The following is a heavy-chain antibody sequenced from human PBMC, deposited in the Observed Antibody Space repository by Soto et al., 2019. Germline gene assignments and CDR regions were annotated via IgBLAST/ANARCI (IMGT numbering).Heavy chain of an antibody. J-gene: IGHJ4*02. CDR1: GFTFSSYG. D-gene: IGHD3-3*01. CDR2: ISYDGSNK. V-gene: IGHV3-30*18. CDR3: AKDEYYDFWSGYLRF. Sequence: GGSLRLSCAASGFTFSSYGMHWVRQAPGKGLEWVAVISYDGSNKYYADSVKGRFTISRDNSKNTLYLQMNSLRAEDTAVYYCAKDEYYDFWSGYLRFWGQGTLVTVSS.